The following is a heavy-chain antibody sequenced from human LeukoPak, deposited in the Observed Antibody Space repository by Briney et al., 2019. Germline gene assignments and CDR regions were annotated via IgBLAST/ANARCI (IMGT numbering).Heavy chain of an antibody. CDR1: GFTFSSYA. CDR3: AKAGYCSSTSCYYYYGMDV. CDR2: ISGSGGST. J-gene: IGHJ6*02. V-gene: IGHV3-23*01. Sequence: GGSLRLSCAVSGFTFSSYAMSWVRQAPGKGLEWVSAISGSGGSTYYADSVKGRFTISRDNSKNALYLQMNSLRAEDTAVYYCAKAGYCSSTSCYYYYGMDVWGQGTTVTVSS. D-gene: IGHD2-2*01.